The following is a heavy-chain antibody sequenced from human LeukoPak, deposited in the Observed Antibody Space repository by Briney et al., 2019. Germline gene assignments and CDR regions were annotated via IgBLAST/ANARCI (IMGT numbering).Heavy chain of an antibody. J-gene: IGHJ4*02. CDR1: GGSISSSSYY. D-gene: IGHD3-3*02. V-gene: IGHV4-39*01. Sequence: SETLSLTCTVSGGSISSSSYYWGWIRQPPGKGLEWIGSTYYSGSTYYNPSLKSRVTISVDTSKNQFSLKLSSVTAADTAVYYCVRLGRIFGVVNFSPLGFDYWGQGTLVTVSS. CDR3: VRLGRIFGVVNFSPLGFDY. CDR2: TYYSGST.